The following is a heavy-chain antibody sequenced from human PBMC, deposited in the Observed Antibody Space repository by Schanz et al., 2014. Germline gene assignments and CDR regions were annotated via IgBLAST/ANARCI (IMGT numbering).Heavy chain of an antibody. Sequence: QVQLVESGGGVVQPGRSLRLSCAASGFTFSSYGMHWVRQAPGKGLEWVAIIWYDGSNKYYADSVKGRFTISRDNSKNTRFLQMSSLRAEDTAVYYCARGPIPIQGVPMDFWGQGTLVTVSS. CDR1: GFTFSSYG. D-gene: IGHD3-10*01. CDR2: IWYDGSNK. J-gene: IGHJ4*02. V-gene: IGHV3-33*01. CDR3: ARGPIPIQGVPMDF.